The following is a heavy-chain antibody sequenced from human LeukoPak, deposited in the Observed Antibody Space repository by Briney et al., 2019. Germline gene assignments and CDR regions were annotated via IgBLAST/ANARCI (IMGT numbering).Heavy chain of an antibody. CDR1: GGTSSSYT. V-gene: IGHV1-69*04. CDR2: IIPILGIA. Sequence: ASVKVSCKASGGTSSSYTISWVRQAPGQGLEWMGRIIPILGIANYAQKFQGRVTITADKSTSTAYMELSSLRSEDTAVYYCARDDYYGSGSYFDYWGQGTLVTVSS. J-gene: IGHJ4*02. D-gene: IGHD3-10*01. CDR3: ARDDYYGSGSYFDY.